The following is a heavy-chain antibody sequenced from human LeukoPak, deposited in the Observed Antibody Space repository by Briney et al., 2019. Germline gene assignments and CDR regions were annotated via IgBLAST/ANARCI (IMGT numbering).Heavy chain of an antibody. J-gene: IGHJ6*03. CDR2: ISSRSTNI. CDR3: ARDAQWLVPEGYFYYMDV. V-gene: IGHV3-21*01. D-gene: IGHD6-19*01. Sequence: GGSRRLSCAGSGFTFSRYSMNWFRQAPGKGLERVSSISSRSTNIFYADSVKGRFTISRDNAKNSLYLQMNSLGAEDTAVYYCARDAQWLVPEGYFYYMDVWGKGTTVTVSS. CDR1: GFTFSRYS.